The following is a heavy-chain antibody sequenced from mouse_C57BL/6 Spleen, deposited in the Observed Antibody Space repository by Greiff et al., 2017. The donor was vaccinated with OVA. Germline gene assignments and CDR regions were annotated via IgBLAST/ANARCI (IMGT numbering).Heavy chain of an antibody. Sequence: VHLVESGPELVKPGASVKISCKASGYAFSSSWMNWVKQRPGKGLEWIGRIYPGDGDTNYNGKFKGKATLTADKSSSTAYMQLSSLTSEDSAVYFCARSTTVVGNYYAMDYWGQGTSVTVSS. CDR3: ARSTTVVGNYYAMDY. CDR2: IYPGDGDT. CDR1: GYAFSSSW. V-gene: IGHV1-82*01. J-gene: IGHJ4*01. D-gene: IGHD1-1*01.